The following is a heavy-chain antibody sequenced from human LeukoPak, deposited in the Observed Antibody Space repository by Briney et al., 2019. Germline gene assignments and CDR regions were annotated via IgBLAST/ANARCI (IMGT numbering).Heavy chain of an antibody. Sequence: PGRSLRLSCAASGFTFSSYSMNWVRQAPGKGLEWVSSISSSSSYIYYADSVKGRFTISRDNAKNSLYLQMNSLRAEDTAVYYCARVGWNAFDIWGQGTMVTVSS. CDR1: GFTFSSYS. J-gene: IGHJ3*02. D-gene: IGHD1-1*01. V-gene: IGHV3-21*01. CDR3: ARVGWNAFDI. CDR2: ISSSSSYI.